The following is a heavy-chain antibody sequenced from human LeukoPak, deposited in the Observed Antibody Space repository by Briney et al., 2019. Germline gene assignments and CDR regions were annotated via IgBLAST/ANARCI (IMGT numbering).Heavy chain of an antibody. J-gene: IGHJ3*02. CDR2: ISTSSNYI. V-gene: IGHV3-21*01. D-gene: IGHD1-26*01. CDR1: GFTFSTYN. Sequence: PGGSLRHSCAASGFTFSTYNMNWVRQAPGKGPESVSSISTSSNYIYYADSVKGRFTISRDNAKNSLYLQMNSLRVEDTDVYYCATDVGAAAPDAFDIWGQGTMVTVSS. CDR3: ATDVGAAAPDAFDI.